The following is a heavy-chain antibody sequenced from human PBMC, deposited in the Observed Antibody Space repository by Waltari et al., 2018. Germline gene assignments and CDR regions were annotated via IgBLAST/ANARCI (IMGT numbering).Heavy chain of an antibody. CDR3: ARDVDY. V-gene: IGHV3-7*01. CDR2: MRPDGSQK. CDR1: W. J-gene: IGHJ4*02. Sequence: WVGWFRQAPGKGLEWVANMRPDGSQKYYVDSVKGRFTISRDNAKNSLYLQMNSLRVEDTAVYYCARDVDYWGQGTLVTVSS.